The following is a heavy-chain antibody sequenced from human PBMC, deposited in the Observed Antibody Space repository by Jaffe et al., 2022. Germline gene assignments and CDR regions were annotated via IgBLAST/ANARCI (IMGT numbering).Heavy chain of an antibody. CDR1: GYTFTSYA. V-gene: IGHV7-4-1*02. CDR2: IATNTGNP. Sequence: QVQLVQSGSELKNPGASVKISCKASGYTFTSYAMNWVRQAPGQGLEWIGWIATNTGNPTYAQGFTGRFVFSLDTSVRTAHLEITNLQTEDTAVYYCARDSSAWVWGQGTLVTVSS. J-gene: IGHJ4*02. CDR3: ARDSSAWV. D-gene: IGHD3-22*01.